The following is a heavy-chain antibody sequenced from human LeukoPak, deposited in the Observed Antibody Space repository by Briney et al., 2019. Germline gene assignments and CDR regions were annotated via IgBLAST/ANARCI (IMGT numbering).Heavy chain of an antibody. J-gene: IGHJ4*02. V-gene: IGHV1-8*03. CDR1: GYTFTSYD. CDR2: MNPNSGNT. CDR3: ARVAHYDFWSGYYFDY. Sequence: ASVKVSCKASGYTFTSYDINWVRQATGQGLEWMGWMNPNSGNTGYAQKFQGRVTITRNTSISTAYMELSSLRSEDTAVYYCARVAHYDFWSGYYFDYWGQGTLVTVSS. D-gene: IGHD3-3*01.